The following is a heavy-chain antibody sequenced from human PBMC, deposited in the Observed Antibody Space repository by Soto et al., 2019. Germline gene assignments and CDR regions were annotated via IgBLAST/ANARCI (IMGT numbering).Heavy chain of an antibody. Sequence: SETLSLTCTVSGGSISSYYWNWIRQPPGKGLEWIGYIYSGSTNYNPSLKSRVTILADTSKTQFSLKLTSVTAADTAVYYCARSIATGNWFDPWGQGTLVTVSS. D-gene: IGHD1-1*01. CDR3: ARSIATGNWFDP. V-gene: IGHV4-59*01. CDR1: GGSISSYY. CDR2: IYSGST. J-gene: IGHJ5*02.